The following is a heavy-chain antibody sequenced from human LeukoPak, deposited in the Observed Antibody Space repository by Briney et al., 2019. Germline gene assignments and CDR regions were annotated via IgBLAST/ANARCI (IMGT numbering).Heavy chain of an antibody. Sequence: GGSLRLSCAASGFTFSSYSMNWVRQAPGKGLEWVSSISTSSSYIYYADSVKGRFTISRYNAKNSLYLQMNSLRAEDTAVYYCARDRAVAGPDAFDIWGQGTMVTVSS. D-gene: IGHD6-19*01. V-gene: IGHV3-21*04. CDR3: ARDRAVAGPDAFDI. CDR2: ISTSSSYI. CDR1: GFTFSSYS. J-gene: IGHJ3*02.